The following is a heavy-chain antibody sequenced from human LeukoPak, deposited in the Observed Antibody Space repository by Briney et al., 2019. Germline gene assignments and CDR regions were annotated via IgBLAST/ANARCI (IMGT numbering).Heavy chain of an antibody. Sequence: ASVKVSCKASGYTFTNYAMNWVRQAPGQGLEWMGWINPNSGGTNYAQKFQGRVTMTRDTSISTAYMELSRLRSDDTAVYYCARTTKQQRTLVYWGQGTLVTVSS. CDR3: ARTTKQQRTLVY. D-gene: IGHD6-13*01. CDR2: INPNSGGT. V-gene: IGHV1-2*02. CDR1: GYTFTNYA. J-gene: IGHJ4*02.